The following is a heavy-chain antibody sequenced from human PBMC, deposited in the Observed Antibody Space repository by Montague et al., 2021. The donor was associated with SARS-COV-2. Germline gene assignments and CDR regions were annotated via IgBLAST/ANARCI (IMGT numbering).Heavy chain of an antibody. D-gene: IGHD3-22*01. CDR2: IYYSGST. J-gene: IGHJ6*04. Sequence: SETLSLTRTVSGGSISNYYWSWIRQPPGRGLEWIGYIYYSGSTDYSPSLKSRVTISLDTSKNQFSLKVTSVTAADTAVYYCARGGGYYNYGLDVWGSGTTVTVSS. V-gene: IGHV4-59*01. CDR3: ARGGGYYNYGLDV. CDR1: GGSISNYY.